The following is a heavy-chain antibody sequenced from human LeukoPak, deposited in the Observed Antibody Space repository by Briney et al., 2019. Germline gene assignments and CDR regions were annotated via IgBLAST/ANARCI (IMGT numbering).Heavy chain of an antibody. CDR1: DFSFSDST. Sequence: GGSLRLSCAVFDFSFSDSTMSWVRQAAGKGLEWVAKMKEDGSDEKYVGSVKGRFTISGDNAKNSLYLQMNSLRPEDTAVYFCVVGGAGGGYFPNWGQGSLVIVSS. CDR2: MKEDGSDE. J-gene: IGHJ1*01. V-gene: IGHV3-7*01. D-gene: IGHD3-16*01. CDR3: VVGGAGGGYFPN.